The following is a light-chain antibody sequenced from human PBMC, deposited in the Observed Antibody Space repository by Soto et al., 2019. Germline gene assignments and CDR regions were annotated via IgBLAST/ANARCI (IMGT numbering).Light chain of an antibody. V-gene: IGKV3-15*01. CDR3: QQYQKWPRT. Sequence: EIVMTQSPATLSVSPGERATLSCRASQSISNKLAWIQQKPGQAPRLLIYDTSTRATDIPARFSGSGSGTEFTLTISSLQSEDFAVYYCQQYQKWPRTFGQGTNVEIK. CDR2: DTS. J-gene: IGKJ1*01. CDR1: QSISNK.